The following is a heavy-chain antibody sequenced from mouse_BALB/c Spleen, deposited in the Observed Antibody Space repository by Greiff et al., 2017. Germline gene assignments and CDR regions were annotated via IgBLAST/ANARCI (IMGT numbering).Heavy chain of an antibody. D-gene: IGHD2-4*01. V-gene: IGHV1S81*02. J-gene: IGHJ2*01. CDR3: ARGETTMITTDEYFDY. CDR1: GYTFTSYY. Sequence: QVQLQQPGAELVKPGASVKLSCKASGYTFTSYYMYWVKQRPGQGLEWIGGINPSNGGTNFNEKFKSKATLTVDKSSSTAYMQLSSLTSEDSAVYYCARGETTMITTDEYFDYWGQGTTLTVSS. CDR2: INPSNGGT.